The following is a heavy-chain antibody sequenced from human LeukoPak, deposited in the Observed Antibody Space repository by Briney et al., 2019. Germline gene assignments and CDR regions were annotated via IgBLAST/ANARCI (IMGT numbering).Heavy chain of an antibody. D-gene: IGHD6-13*01. Sequence: GGSLRLSCAASGFTFSSYGMHWVRQAPGKGLEWVAVISYDGSNKYYADSVKGRFTISRDNSKNTLYLQMNSLRAEDTAVYYCAKAKTGYSSSWYADYWGQGTLVTVSS. CDR2: ISYDGSNK. V-gene: IGHV3-30*18. J-gene: IGHJ4*02. CDR3: AKAKTGYSSSWYADY. CDR1: GFTFSSYG.